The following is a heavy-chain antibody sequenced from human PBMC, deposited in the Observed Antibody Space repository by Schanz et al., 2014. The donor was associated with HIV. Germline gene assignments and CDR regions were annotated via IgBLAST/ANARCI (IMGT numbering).Heavy chain of an antibody. CDR1: GFTFSTYS. D-gene: IGHD4-17*01. Sequence: EVQLVESGGGLVKPGGSLRLSCAGSGFTFSTYSMNWVRRAPGKGLEWVSSISSISSYIYYGDSVKGRFTISRDNSKNTLYFQMNSLRAEDTAVYFCAKFPPYGGGAYYFDYWGRGTLVTVSS. J-gene: IGHJ4*01. CDR3: AKFPPYGGGAYYFDY. V-gene: IGHV3-21*04. CDR2: ISSISSYI.